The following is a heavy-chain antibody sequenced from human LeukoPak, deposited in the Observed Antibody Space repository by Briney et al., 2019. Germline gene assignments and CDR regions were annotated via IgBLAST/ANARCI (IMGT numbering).Heavy chain of an antibody. J-gene: IGHJ4*02. D-gene: IGHD2-8*01. CDR1: GGTFSSYA. Sequence: SVKVSCKASGGTFSSYAISWVRQAPGQGLEWMGRIIPIFGTANYAQKFQGRITMTRDTSTSTVYMELSSLRSEDTAVYYCARAFGSRYCTNGVCPNFDYWGQGTLVTVSS. CDR3: ARAFGSRYCTNGVCPNFDY. CDR2: IIPIFGTA. V-gene: IGHV1-69*05.